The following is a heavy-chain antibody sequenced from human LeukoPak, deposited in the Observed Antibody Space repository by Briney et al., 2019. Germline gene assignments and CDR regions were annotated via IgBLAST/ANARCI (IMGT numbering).Heavy chain of an antibody. V-gene: IGHV4-34*01. Sequence: SGTLSLTCAVYGGSFSGYYWSWIRQPPGKGLEWIGEINHSGSTNYNPSLKSRVTISVDTSKNQFSLKLSSVTAADTAVYYCARWCRTTRAFDIWGQGTMVTVSS. CDR1: GGSFSGYY. J-gene: IGHJ3*02. CDR2: INHSGST. D-gene: IGHD1-7*01. CDR3: ARWCRTTRAFDI.